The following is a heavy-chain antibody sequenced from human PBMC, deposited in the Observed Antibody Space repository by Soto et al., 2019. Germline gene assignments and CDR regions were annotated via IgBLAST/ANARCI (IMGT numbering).Heavy chain of an antibody. CDR1: GGSFSKFA. Sequence: QVQLVQSGTEVKTPGSSVTVSCKASGGSFSKFAINWVRQAPGQGLEWMGGIIPTLGTTDYAHKFQGRVTITADEATRTAYMELSGLRSEDTAVYYCARDDATHCGDDCYRYFYYGMDVWGQGTTVTVSS. CDR2: IIPTLGTT. D-gene: IGHD2-21*02. J-gene: IGHJ6*02. CDR3: ARDDATHCGDDCYRYFYYGMDV. V-gene: IGHV1-69*01.